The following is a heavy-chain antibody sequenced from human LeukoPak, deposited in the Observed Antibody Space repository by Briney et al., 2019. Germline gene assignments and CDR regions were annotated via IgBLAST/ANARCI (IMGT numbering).Heavy chain of an antibody. CDR3: AKENHGIVGATTLIDY. V-gene: IGHV3-23*01. J-gene: IGHJ4*02. CDR2: ISGSGGNT. Sequence: GGSLRLSCAASGFTFSSYAMSWVRQAPGKGLEWVSVISGSGGNTYYADSVKGRFTISRDNSKNTLYLQMDSLRAEDTAVYYCAKENHGIVGATTLIDYWGQGTLVTVSS. CDR1: GFTFSSYA. D-gene: IGHD1-26*01.